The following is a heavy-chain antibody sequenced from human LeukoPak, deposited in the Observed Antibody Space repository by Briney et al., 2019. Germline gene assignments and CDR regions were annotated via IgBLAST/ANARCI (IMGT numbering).Heavy chain of an antibody. V-gene: IGHV7-4-1*02. CDR2: INTNTGNP. D-gene: IGHD3-22*01. CDR3: ARLYYYESSGSYYYYMDV. Sequence: GASVKVSCKASGYSFTTYAMNWVRLAPGRGLEWMGWINTNTGNPTYAQGFTGRFVFSLDTSVNTAYLEISSLKAEDTAVYYCARLYYYESSGSYYYYMDVWGKGSTVTVSS. J-gene: IGHJ6*03. CDR1: GYSFTTYA.